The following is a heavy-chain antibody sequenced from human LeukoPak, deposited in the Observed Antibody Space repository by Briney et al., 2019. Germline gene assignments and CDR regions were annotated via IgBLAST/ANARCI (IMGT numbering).Heavy chain of an antibody. V-gene: IGHV3-30-3*01. CDR1: GFTFSSYA. Sequence: GRSLRLSCAASGFTFSSYAMHWVRQAPGKGLEWVAVISYDGSNKYYADSVKGRFTISRDNSKNTLYLQMNSLRAEDTAVYYCAGGEMMGAFDIWGQGTMVTVSS. CDR2: ISYDGSNK. CDR3: AGGEMMGAFDI. J-gene: IGHJ3*02. D-gene: IGHD3-16*01.